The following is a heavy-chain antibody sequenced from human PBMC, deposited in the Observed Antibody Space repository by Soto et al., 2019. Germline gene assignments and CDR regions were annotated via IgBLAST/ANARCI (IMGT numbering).Heavy chain of an antibody. CDR1: GFTFSSYG. CDR3: AKGDRIAAAGHFDY. J-gene: IGHJ4*02. V-gene: IGHV3-30*18. D-gene: IGHD6-13*01. Sequence: QVQLVESGGGVVQPGRSLRLSCAASGFTFSSYGMHWVRQAPGKGLEWVSVISHDGSNKYYADSVKGRFTISRDNSKNTLYLQMNSLRAEDTAVYYCAKGDRIAAAGHFDYWGPGTLVTVSS. CDR2: ISHDGSNK.